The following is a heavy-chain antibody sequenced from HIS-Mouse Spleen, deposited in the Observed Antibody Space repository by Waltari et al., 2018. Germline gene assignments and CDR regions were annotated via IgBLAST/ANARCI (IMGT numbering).Heavy chain of an antibody. V-gene: IGHV3-30*18. J-gene: IGHJ4*02. D-gene: IGHD6-19*01. CDR1: GFTGGRYG. CDR2: ISYDGSNK. CDR3: AKASSGWLDY. Sequence: QVQLVESGGGVVQPGRSLRLCVTAAGFTGGRYGWDWVRQAPGKGLEWVAVISYDGSNKYYADSVKGRFTISRDNSKNTLYLQMNSLRAEDTAVYYCAKASSGWLDYWGQGTLVTVSS.